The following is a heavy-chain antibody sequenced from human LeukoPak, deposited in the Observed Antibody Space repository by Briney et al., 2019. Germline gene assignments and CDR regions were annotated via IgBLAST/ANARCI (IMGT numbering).Heavy chain of an antibody. Sequence: SETLSLTCAVSGGSISSYYWSWIRQPPGKGLEWIGYIYYSGSINYNPSLKSRVTISVDTSKNQFSLKLSSVTAADTAVYYCARGKRVHYFDYWGQGTLVTVSS. CDR2: IYYSGSI. CDR3: ARGKRVHYFDY. J-gene: IGHJ4*02. CDR1: GGSISSYY. V-gene: IGHV4-59*01. D-gene: IGHD3-10*01.